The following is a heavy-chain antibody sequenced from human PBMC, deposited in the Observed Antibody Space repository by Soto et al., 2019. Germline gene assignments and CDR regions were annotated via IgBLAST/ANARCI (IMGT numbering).Heavy chain of an antibody. CDR1: GFTFSSYS. CDR2: ISSSSSYI. CDR3: ARDIEQLTSLPSSFDY. Sequence: EVQLVESGGGLVKPGGSLRLSCAASGFTFSSYSMNWVRQAPGKGLEWVSSISSSSSYIYYADSVKGRFTISRDNAKNSLYLQMNSLRAEDTAVYYCARDIEQLTSLPSSFDYWGQGTLVTVSS. V-gene: IGHV3-21*01. J-gene: IGHJ4*02. D-gene: IGHD7-27*01.